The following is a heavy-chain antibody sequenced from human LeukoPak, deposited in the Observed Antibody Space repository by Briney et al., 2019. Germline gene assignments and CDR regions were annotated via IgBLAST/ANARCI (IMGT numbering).Heavy chain of an antibody. CDR2: ISYDGSNE. D-gene: IGHD3-10*01. CDR1: GFTFGSYA. Sequence: PGGSLRLSCTASGFTFGSYAIHWVRQAPGKGLEWVAVISYDGSNEYYADSVKGRFTISRDNSKNTLYLQMNSLRAEDTAVYYCAKEFYSGSGSSHFDYWAREPWSPSPQ. V-gene: IGHV3-30*18. J-gene: IGHJ4*02. CDR3: AKEFYSGSGSSHFDY.